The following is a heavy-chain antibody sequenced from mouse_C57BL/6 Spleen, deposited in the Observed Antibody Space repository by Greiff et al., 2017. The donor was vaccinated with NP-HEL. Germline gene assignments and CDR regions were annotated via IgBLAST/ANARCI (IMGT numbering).Heavy chain of an antibody. D-gene: IGHD1-1*01. CDR1: GYSITSGYY. J-gene: IGHJ4*01. Sequence: EVQLQESGPGLVKPSQSLSLTCSVTGYSITSGYYWNWIRQFPGNKLEWMGYISYDGSNNYNPSLKNRISITRDTSKNQFFLKLNSVTTEDTATNCCARDYGSRYAMDYWGQGTSVTVSS. CDR3: ARDYGSRYAMDY. V-gene: IGHV3-6*01. CDR2: ISYDGSN.